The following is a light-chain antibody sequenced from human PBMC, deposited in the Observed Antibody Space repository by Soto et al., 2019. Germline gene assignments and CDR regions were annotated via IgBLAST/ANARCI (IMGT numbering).Light chain of an antibody. CDR1: SSNIGAGHV. CDR3: QSYDNSLSASV. V-gene: IGLV1-40*01. CDR2: GSS. Sequence: QSVLTQPPSVSGAPGQRVTISCTGSSSNIGAGHVVHWYQQFPGRAPNLLIYGSSNRPSGVPDRFSGSNSGTSASLAITGLQAEDEADYYCQSYDNSLSASVFGGGTQLTVL. J-gene: IGLJ2*01.